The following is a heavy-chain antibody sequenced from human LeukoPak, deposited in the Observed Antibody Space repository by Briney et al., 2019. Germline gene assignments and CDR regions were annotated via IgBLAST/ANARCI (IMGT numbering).Heavy chain of an antibody. CDR2: ITSSNSYI. CDR3: ARGGVTTAYPSGY. Sequence: SGGSLRLSCAASGFTFNNYSMNWVRQAPGKGLEWVSSITSSNSYIYYADSVKGRFTISRDNAKNSLYLQMNSLRAEDTAVYYCARGGVTTAYPSGYWGQGTLVTVSS. V-gene: IGHV3-21*01. J-gene: IGHJ4*02. D-gene: IGHD4-11*01. CDR1: GFTFNNYS.